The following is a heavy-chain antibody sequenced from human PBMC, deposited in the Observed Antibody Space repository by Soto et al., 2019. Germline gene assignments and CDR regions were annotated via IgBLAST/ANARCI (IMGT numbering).Heavy chain of an antibody. D-gene: IGHD3-10*01. Sequence: SETLSLTCAVYGGSFSGYYWSWIRQPPGKGLEWIGEINHSGSTNYNPSLKSRVTISVDTSKNQFSLKLSSVTAADTAVYYCARGVTMVRGVIRWFDPWGQGTLVTVSS. CDR3: ARGVTMVRGVIRWFDP. J-gene: IGHJ5*02. CDR1: GGSFSGYY. V-gene: IGHV4-34*01. CDR2: INHSGST.